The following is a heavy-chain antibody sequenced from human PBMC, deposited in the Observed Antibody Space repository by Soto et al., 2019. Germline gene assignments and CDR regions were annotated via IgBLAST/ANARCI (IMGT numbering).Heavy chain of an antibody. D-gene: IGHD3-16*01. CDR3: AMVDVYVTPNPQDV. CDR1: GYTFTRYG. V-gene: IGHV1-18*01. Sequence: QVQLVQSGAEVKNPGASVKVSCKASGYTFTRYGIGWARQAPGQGLEWMGWINTYNGNTNYAQNVQGRVTLTKDTSTSTAYMELRSLRSNATAIYYCAMVDVYVTPNPQDVWGQGTTVIVSS. CDR2: INTYNGNT. J-gene: IGHJ6*02.